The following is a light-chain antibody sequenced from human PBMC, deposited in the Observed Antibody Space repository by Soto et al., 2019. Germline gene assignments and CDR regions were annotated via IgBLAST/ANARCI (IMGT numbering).Light chain of an antibody. V-gene: IGLV2-14*01. CDR3: SSYTSSSTLYV. Sequence: QSVLTQPASVSGSPGQSITISCTGTSSDVGGYNYVSWYQQHPGKAHKLMIYDVSNRPSGVSNHLSGSKSGNTDSMTITGLQAEDEADYYCSSYTSSSTLYVFGTGTKVTVL. CDR1: SSDVGGYNY. CDR2: DVS. J-gene: IGLJ1*01.